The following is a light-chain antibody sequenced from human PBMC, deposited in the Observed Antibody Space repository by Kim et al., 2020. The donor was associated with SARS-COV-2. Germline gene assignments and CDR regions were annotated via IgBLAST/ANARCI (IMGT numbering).Light chain of an antibody. V-gene: IGKV1-33*01. Sequence: DIQMTQSPSSLSASVGDRVTITCQASQDIRNYLNWYQQKPGKAPKLLIYDASNLETGVPSRFSGSGSGTDFTLTISSLQPEDIATYYCQQYDNLPSITFGQGTRLEIK. CDR1: QDIRNY. CDR3: QQYDNLPSIT. J-gene: IGKJ5*01. CDR2: DAS.